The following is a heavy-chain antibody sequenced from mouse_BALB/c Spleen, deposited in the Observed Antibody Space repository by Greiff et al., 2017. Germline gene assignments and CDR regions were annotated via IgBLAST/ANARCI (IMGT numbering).Heavy chain of an antibody. CDR3: ALYYYGGAMDY. Sequence: DVKLQESGPGLVKPSQSLSLTCSVTGYSITSGYYWNWIRQFPGNKLEWMGYISYDGSNNYNPSLKNRISITRDTSKNQFFLKLNSVTTEDTATYYCALYYYGGAMDYWGQGTSVTVSS. CDR1: GYSITSGYY. CDR2: ISYDGSN. J-gene: IGHJ4*01. V-gene: IGHV3-6*02. D-gene: IGHD2-1*01.